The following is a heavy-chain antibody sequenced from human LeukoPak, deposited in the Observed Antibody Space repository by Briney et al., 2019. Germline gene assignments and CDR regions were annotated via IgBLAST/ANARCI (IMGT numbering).Heavy chain of an antibody. CDR1: GYTFTSYY. CDR3: ARGPSTVTTPLDAFDI. Sequence: ASVKVSCKASGYTFTSYYMHWVRQAPGQGLEWMGWINPNSGGTNYAQKFQGRVTMTRDTSISTAYMELSRLRSDDTAVYYCARGPSTVTTPLDAFDIWGQGTMVTVSS. J-gene: IGHJ3*02. D-gene: IGHD4-17*01. CDR2: INPNSGGT. V-gene: IGHV1-2*02.